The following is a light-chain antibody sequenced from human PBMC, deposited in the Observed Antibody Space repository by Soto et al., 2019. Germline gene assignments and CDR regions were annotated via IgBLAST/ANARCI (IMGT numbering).Light chain of an antibody. CDR1: QSVSNNY. CDR3: QQYGSSGT. Sequence: DIVFTQSPGTPSLSPGQRATLSCRASQSVSNNYLAWYQQKPGQAPXLLIYGASNRATGIPDRFSGSGSGTDFTLTISRLEPEDFAVYYCQQYGSSGTFGQGTKVDIK. V-gene: IGKV3-20*01. J-gene: IGKJ1*01. CDR2: GAS.